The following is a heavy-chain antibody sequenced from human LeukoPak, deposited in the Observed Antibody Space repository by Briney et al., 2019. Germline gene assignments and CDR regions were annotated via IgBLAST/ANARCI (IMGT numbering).Heavy chain of an antibody. CDR2: ISRGGSTT. V-gene: IGHV3-11*04. Sequence: GGSLRLSCAASGFTFSDYYMNWIRQALGKGLEWVSYISRGGSTTYYADSVKGRFTMSRDNAKNSLYLQMNSLRAEDTAVYYCARGTSPSYGFPRNWGQGTQVTVSS. CDR3: ARGTSPSYGFPRN. J-gene: IGHJ4*02. D-gene: IGHD1-1*01. CDR1: GFTFSDYY.